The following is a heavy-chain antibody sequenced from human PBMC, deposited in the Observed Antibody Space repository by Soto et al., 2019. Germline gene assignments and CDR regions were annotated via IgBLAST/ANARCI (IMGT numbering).Heavy chain of an antibody. Sequence: PSETLSLSCTVSGGSISIISYYWGWIRQPPGKGLELIGSIYYSGSTYYNPSLKSRVTISVDTSKNQFSLNLSSVTAADTAVYYCARRRHCSGGSCYPNWFDPWGQGTLVTVS. V-gene: IGHV4-39*01. D-gene: IGHD2-15*01. CDR1: GGSISIISYY. J-gene: IGHJ5*02. CDR3: ARRRHCSGGSCYPNWFDP. CDR2: IYYSGST.